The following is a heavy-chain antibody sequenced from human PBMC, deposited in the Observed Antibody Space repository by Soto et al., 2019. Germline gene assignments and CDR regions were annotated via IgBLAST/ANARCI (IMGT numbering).Heavy chain of an antibody. CDR3: ARRRRYCSSTSCYDLYYYGMDV. J-gene: IGHJ6*02. CDR1: GGSISSSSYY. D-gene: IGHD2-2*01. CDR2: IYYSGST. Sequence: QLQLQESGPGLVKPSETLSLTCTVSGGSISSSSYYWGWIRQPPGKGLEWIGSIYYSGSTYYNPSLKSRVTRSVDTSKNQSSRKLSSVTAADTAVYYCARRRRYCSSTSCYDLYYYGMDVWGQGTTVTVSS. V-gene: IGHV4-39*01.